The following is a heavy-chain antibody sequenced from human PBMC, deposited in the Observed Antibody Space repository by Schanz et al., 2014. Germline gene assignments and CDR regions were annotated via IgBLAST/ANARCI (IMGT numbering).Heavy chain of an antibody. CDR2: ISYDGSNK. V-gene: IGHV3-30-3*01. Sequence: VQLLESGGGLVQPGESLRVSCAASGFTFNSYAMSWVRQAPGKGLEWVAVISYDGSNKYYADSVKGRFTISRDNSKNTLYLQMNTLRAEDTAVYYCAKDSTHIDIVLVPTAIDYWGQGTLVNVSS. CDR1: GFTFNSYA. J-gene: IGHJ4*02. CDR3: AKDSTHIDIVLVPTAIDY. D-gene: IGHD2-2*01.